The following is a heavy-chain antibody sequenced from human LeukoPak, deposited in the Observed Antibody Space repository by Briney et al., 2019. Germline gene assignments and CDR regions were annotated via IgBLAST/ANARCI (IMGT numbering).Heavy chain of an antibody. V-gene: IGHV4-39*01. CDR3: ARPRQDGYNYWFDP. CDR2: IYYSGST. Sequence: SETLSLTCTVSGGSISSSSYYWGWIRQPPGKGLEWIGSIYYSGSTYYNPSLKSRVTISVDTSKNQFSLKLSSVAAADTAVYYCARPRQDGYNYWFDPWGQGTLVTVSS. CDR1: GGSISSSSYY. D-gene: IGHD5-24*01. J-gene: IGHJ5*02.